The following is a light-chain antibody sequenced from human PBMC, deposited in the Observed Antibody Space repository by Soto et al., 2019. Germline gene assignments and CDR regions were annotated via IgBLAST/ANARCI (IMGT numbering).Light chain of an antibody. CDR1: SSNIGSNT. CDR2: EVN. J-gene: IGLJ1*01. V-gene: IGLV1-44*01. Sequence: HSVLTQPPSASGTPGQRVTISCSGSSSNIGSNTVNWYQQLPGTAPKLMISEVNNRPSGVSNRFSGSKSGNTAYLTISGLQVEDEAEYFCFSFTTTSTHVFGTGTKVTV. CDR3: FSFTTTSTHV.